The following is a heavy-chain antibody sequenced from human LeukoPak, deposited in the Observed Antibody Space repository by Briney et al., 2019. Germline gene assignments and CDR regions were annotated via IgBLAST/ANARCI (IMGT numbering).Heavy chain of an antibody. CDR2: ISGSGGST. J-gene: IGHJ4*02. Sequence: GGSLRLSCAASGFTFSSYAMSWVRQAPGKGLEWVSAISGSGGSTYYAVSVKGRFTISRDNSKNTLYLQMNSLGAEDTAVYYCAKDRRIAAAGTPVYWGQGTLVTVSS. CDR3: AKDRRIAAAGTPVY. V-gene: IGHV3-23*01. D-gene: IGHD6-13*01. CDR1: GFTFSSYA.